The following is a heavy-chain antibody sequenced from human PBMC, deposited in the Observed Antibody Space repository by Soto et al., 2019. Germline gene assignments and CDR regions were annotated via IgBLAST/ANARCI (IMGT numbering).Heavy chain of an antibody. CDR1: GFTFEDYA. CDR2: ISWNSGSI. CDR3: AKSYYDFWSGEYYFDY. J-gene: IGHJ4*02. Sequence: EVQLVESGGGLVQPGRSLRLSCAASGFTFEDYAMHWVRQAPGKGLEWVSGISWNSGSIGYADSVKGRFTISRDNAKNSLYLQMNSLRAEDTALYYCAKSYYDFWSGEYYFDYWGQGTLVTVSS. V-gene: IGHV3-9*01. D-gene: IGHD3-3*01.